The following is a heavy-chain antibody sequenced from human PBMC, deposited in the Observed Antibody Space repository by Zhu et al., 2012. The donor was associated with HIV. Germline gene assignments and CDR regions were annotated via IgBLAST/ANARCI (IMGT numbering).Heavy chain of an antibody. Sequence: QVQLVESGGGLVKPGGSLRLSCAVSGFDFSDSYMGWTRQPPGKGLEWLSYIDNRGRNTYYADSIQGRFIISRDNAKNSLFLQMKSLRVEDTAVYYCARGGWLRYIAHDSWGQGTLVTVS. CDR1: GFDFSDSY. J-gene: IGHJ5*01. CDR3: ARGGWLRYIAHDS. V-gene: IGHV3-11*04. D-gene: IGHD5-12*01. CDR2: IDNRGRNT.